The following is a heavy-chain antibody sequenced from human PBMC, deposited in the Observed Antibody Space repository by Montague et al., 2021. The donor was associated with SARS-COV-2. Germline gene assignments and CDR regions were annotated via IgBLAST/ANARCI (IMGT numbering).Heavy chain of an antibody. V-gene: IGHV4-39*01. CDR3: ARQLPSYCVTNYCSPCYFDG. J-gene: IGHJ4*03. D-gene: IGHD2-8*01. CDR1: GGSISNHDYS. Sequence: SETLSLTCAVYGGSISNHDYSWVCKRQATGLEWEWEGSLTGTGRNNSNPSIRGSISLSRATSKIPFSLSLGSVTVADTAVYVCARQLPSYCVTNYCSPCYFDGWGQGAMVTVSS. CDR2: LTGTGRN.